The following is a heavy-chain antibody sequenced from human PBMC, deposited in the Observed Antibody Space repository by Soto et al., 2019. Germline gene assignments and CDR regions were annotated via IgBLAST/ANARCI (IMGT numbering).Heavy chain of an antibody. V-gene: IGHV1-24*01. CDR3: ATETIRYAPRIAVAGTSQSNYYYYGMDV. CDR1: GYTLTELS. J-gene: IGHJ6*02. Sequence: QVQLVQSGAEVKKPGASVKVSCKVSGYTLTELSMHWVRQAPGKGLEWMGGFDPEDGETIYAQKFQGRVTMTEDTSTDTAYMELSSLRSEDTAVYYCATETIRYAPRIAVAGTSQSNYYYYGMDVWGQGTTVTVSS. D-gene: IGHD6-19*01. CDR2: FDPEDGET.